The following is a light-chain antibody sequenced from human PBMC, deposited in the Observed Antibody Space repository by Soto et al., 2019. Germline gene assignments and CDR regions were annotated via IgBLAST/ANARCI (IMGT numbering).Light chain of an antibody. Sequence: EIVLMQSPGPLSLSPGERATLSCRASQSVSTSYLAWYQQKPGQAPRLLIYGASSRATGIPDRFSGSGSGADFTLTISRLEPEDVAVYYCQQYGSGPLTFGGGTKVEIK. CDR3: QQYGSGPLT. V-gene: IGKV3-20*01. CDR2: GAS. CDR1: QSVSTSY. J-gene: IGKJ4*01.